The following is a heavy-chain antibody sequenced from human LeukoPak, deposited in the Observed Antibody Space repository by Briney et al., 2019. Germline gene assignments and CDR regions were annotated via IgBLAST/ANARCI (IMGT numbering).Heavy chain of an antibody. CDR3: AKTEEFGRLGELSCFDY. D-gene: IGHD3-16*02. J-gene: IGHJ4*02. V-gene: IGHV3-30*18. CDR1: GFTFSSYG. CDR2: ISYDGSNK. Sequence: PGGSLRLSCAASGFTFSSYGMHWVRQAPGKGLEWVAVISYDGSNKYYADSVKGRFTISRDNSKNTLYLQMNSLRAEDTAVYYCAKTEEFGRLGELSCFDYWGQGTLVTVSS.